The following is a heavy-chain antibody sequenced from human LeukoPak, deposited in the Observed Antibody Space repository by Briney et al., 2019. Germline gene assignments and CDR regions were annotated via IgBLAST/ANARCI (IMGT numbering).Heavy chain of an antibody. CDR3: AREGYCSSTSCYQRFDP. Sequence: PGGSLRLSCAASGFTFSSYSMNWVRQAPGKGLEWVSSISSSSSYIYYADSVKGRSTISRDNAKNSLYLQMNSLRAEDTAVYYCAREGYCSSTSCYQRFDPWGQGTLVTVSS. D-gene: IGHD2-2*01. V-gene: IGHV3-21*01. CDR2: ISSSSSYI. J-gene: IGHJ5*02. CDR1: GFTFSSYS.